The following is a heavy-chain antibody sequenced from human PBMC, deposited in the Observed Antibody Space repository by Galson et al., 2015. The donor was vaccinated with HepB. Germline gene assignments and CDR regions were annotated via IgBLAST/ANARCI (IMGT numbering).Heavy chain of an antibody. J-gene: IGHJ3*02. D-gene: IGHD2-2*01. CDR2: ISGSGGST. V-gene: IGHV3-23*01. CDR1: GFTFSSYA. Sequence: SLRLSCAASGFTFSSYAMSWVRQAPGKGLEWVSAISGSGGSTYYADSVKGRFTISRDNSKNTLYLQMNSLRAEDTAVYYCAKDLDVVVPAAMRHAFDIWGQGTMVTVSS. CDR3: AKDLDVVVPAAMRHAFDI.